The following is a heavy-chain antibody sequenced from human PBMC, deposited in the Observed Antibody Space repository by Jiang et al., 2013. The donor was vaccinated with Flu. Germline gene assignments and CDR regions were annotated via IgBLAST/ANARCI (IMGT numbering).Heavy chain of an antibody. Sequence: LLKPSETLSLTCTVSGGSISSYYWSWIRQPPGKGLEWIGYIYYSGSTNYNPSLKSRVTISVDTSKNQFSLKLSSVTAADTAVYYCARGSGQLPDWYFDLWGRGTLVTVSS. V-gene: IGHV4-59*01. CDR2: IYYSGST. CDR1: GGSISSYY. J-gene: IGHJ2*01. D-gene: IGHD1-26*01. CDR3: ARGSGQLPDWYFDL.